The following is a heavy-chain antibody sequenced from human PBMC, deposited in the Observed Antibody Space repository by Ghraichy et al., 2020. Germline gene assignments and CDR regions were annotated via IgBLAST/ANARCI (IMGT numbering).Heavy chain of an antibody. CDR1: GGSISSSSYY. CDR3: ARDHIIAAAGLSVFDY. V-gene: IGHV4-39*07. CDR2: IYYSGST. D-gene: IGHD6-13*01. J-gene: IGHJ4*02. Sequence: SETLSLTFTVSGGSISSSSYYWGWIRQPPGKGLEWIGSIYYSGSTYYNPSLKSRVTISVDTSKNQFSLKLSSVTAADTAVYYCARDHIIAAAGLSVFDYWGQGTLVTVSS.